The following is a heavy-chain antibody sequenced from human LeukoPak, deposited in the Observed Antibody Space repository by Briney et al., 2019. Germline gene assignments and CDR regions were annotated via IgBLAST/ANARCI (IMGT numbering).Heavy chain of an antibody. CDR3: ARDIRYFDWLPPYYFDY. CDR2: IYTSGST. Sequence: PSETLSLTCTVSCGSISSYYWSWIRQPAGKGLEWIGRIYTSGSTNYNPSLKSRVTMSVDTSKNQFSLKLSSVTAADTAVYYCARDIRYFDWLPPYYFDYWGQGTLVTVSS. V-gene: IGHV4-4*07. CDR1: CGSISSYY. D-gene: IGHD3-9*01. J-gene: IGHJ4*02.